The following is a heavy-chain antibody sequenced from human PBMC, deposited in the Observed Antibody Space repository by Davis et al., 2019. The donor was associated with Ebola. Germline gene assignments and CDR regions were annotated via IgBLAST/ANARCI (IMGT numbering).Heavy chain of an antibody. CDR2: LYYSGST. D-gene: IGHD3-10*01. Sequence: SETLSLTCTVSGGSISSYYWSWIRQPPGKGLEWIGYLYYSGSTNYNPSLKSRVTISVDTSKNQFSLRLSSVTAADTAVYYCARGGSGGYGMDVWGQGTTVTVSS. V-gene: IGHV4-59*12. CDR3: ARGGSGGYGMDV. J-gene: IGHJ6*02. CDR1: GGSISSYY.